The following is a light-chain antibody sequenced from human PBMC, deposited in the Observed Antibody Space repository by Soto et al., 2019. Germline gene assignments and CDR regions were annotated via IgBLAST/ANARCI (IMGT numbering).Light chain of an antibody. Sequence: IQMTQSPSTLSASVGDRVTSTCRASQSISTWLAWYQQKPGKAPKVLIYAASNLQTGVPSRFSGSGSGTDFTFTISSLQPEDIATYYCQQYDNLPLTFGGGTEVDIK. V-gene: IGKV1-33*01. CDR1: QSISTW. J-gene: IGKJ4*01. CDR2: AAS. CDR3: QQYDNLPLT.